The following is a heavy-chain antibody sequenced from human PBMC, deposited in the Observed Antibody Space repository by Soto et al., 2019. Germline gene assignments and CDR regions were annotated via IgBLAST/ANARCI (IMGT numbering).Heavy chain of an antibody. V-gene: IGHV4-59*01. Sequence: SETLSLTCTVSGGSISSYYWSWIRQPPGKGLEWIGYIYYSGSTNYNPSLKSRVTISVDTSKNQFSLKLSSVTAADTAVYYCARGGRDGYNGVLGYWGQGXLVTVSS. J-gene: IGHJ4*02. D-gene: IGHD5-12*01. CDR1: GGSISSYY. CDR3: ARGGRDGYNGVLGY. CDR2: IYYSGST.